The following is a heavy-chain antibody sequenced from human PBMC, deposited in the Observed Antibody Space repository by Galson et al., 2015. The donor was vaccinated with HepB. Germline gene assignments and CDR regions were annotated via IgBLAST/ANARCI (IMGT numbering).Heavy chain of an antibody. J-gene: IGHJ4*02. CDR3: VKDWDRRGGTGPCGY. CDR1: GFTFSSYA. CDR2: ISSNGGST. V-gene: IGHV3-64D*06. D-gene: IGHD3/OR15-3a*01. Sequence: SLRLSCAASGFTFSSYAMHWVRQAPGKGLEYVSAISSNGGSTYYADSVKGRFTISRDNSKNTLYLQMSSLRAEDTAVYYCVKDWDRRGGTGPCGYWGQGTLVTVPS.